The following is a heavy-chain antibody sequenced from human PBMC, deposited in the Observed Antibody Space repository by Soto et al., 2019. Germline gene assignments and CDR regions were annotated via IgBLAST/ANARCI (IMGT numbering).Heavy chain of an antibody. Sequence: QVQLVQSGAEVKKPGASVRLSCKTSGYTFSSFGVSWVRQAPGQGLEWMGWINTFNGNANTAQKFQGRVSMTMDTSTTTVYRDRTSLTSDDTAVYYGARDLWYGAEKEDYWGQGTLVTVS. D-gene: IGHD3-10*01. CDR1: GYTFSSFG. CDR3: ARDLWYGAEKEDY. CDR2: INTFNGNA. V-gene: IGHV1-18*01. J-gene: IGHJ4*02.